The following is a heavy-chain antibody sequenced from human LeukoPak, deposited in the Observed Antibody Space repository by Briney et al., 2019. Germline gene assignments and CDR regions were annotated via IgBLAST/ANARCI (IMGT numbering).Heavy chain of an antibody. Sequence: KASETLSLTCAVSGGSISSSAYYWGWIRQSPGKGLEWIGNIYDSGSTYYNPSLESRLTIGIDTSKKQFSLKLNSVTAADTAVYYCARVMGYCSSTRCSSGWFDPWGQGTLVTVSA. CDR2: IYDSGST. D-gene: IGHD2-2*01. CDR1: GGSISSSAYY. CDR3: ARVMGYCSSTRCSSGWFDP. V-gene: IGHV4-39*07. J-gene: IGHJ5*02.